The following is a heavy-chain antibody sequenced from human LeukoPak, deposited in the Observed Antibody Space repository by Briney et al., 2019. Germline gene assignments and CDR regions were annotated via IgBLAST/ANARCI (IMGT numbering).Heavy chain of an antibody. CDR2: MTPNSGNT. Sequence: ASLKVSCKASGYPCNTYDINSLRQASGHGLQLITSMTPNSGNTNCAQKFKGRVTMTRDTAMGTACMELSSLTSEDTAVYYCASEKWVKREGVYYYYGITVWGQGTTVTVSS. CDR1: GYPCNTYD. V-gene: IGHV1-8*01. J-gene: IGHJ6*02. CDR3: ASEKWVKREGVYYYYGITV. D-gene: IGHD1-26*01.